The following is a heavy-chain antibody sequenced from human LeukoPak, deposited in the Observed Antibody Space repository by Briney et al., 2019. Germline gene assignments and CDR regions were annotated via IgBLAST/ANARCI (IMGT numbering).Heavy chain of an antibody. V-gene: IGHV4-34*01. J-gene: IGHJ4*02. D-gene: IGHD3-22*01. Sequence: KPSETLSLTCAVYGGSFSGYYWSWIRQPPGKGLEWIGEINHSGSTNYNPSLKSRVTISVDTSKNQFSLKLSSVTAADTAVYYCARGWGIVVGAYYFDYWGQGTLVTVSS. CDR3: ARGWGIVVGAYYFDY. CDR2: INHSGST. CDR1: GGSFSGYY.